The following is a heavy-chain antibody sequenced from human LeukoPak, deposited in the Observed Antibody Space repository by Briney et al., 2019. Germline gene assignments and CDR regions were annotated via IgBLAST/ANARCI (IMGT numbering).Heavy chain of an antibody. CDR3: ARESSVWGSYRSFRYFDY. J-gene: IGHJ4*02. D-gene: IGHD3-16*02. Sequence: GASVKVSCTASGGTFSSYAISWVRQAPGQGLEWMGGIIPIFGTANYAQKFQGRVTITADESTSTAYMELSSLRSEDTAVYYCARESSVWGSYRSFRYFDYWGQGTLVTVSS. CDR1: GGTFSSYA. CDR2: IIPIFGTA. V-gene: IGHV1-69*13.